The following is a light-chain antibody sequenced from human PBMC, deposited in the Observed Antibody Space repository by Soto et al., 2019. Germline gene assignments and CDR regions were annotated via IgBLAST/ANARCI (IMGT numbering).Light chain of an antibody. CDR2: LNSDGSH. Sequence: QLVLTQSPSASASLGASVKLTCTLSSGHSSYVIAWHQQQPEKGPRYLMKLNSDGSHSKGDGIPDRFSGSKSGAERYLTISSLQSEDEADYYCQTWGTGSVVFGGATKLTVL. CDR1: SGHSSYV. V-gene: IGLV4-69*01. J-gene: IGLJ2*01. CDR3: QTWGTGSVV.